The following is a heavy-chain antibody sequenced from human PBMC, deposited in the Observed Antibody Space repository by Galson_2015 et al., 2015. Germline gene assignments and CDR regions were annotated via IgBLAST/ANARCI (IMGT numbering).Heavy chain of an antibody. V-gene: IGHV4-34*01. D-gene: IGHD3-10*01. J-gene: IGHJ5*02. CDR2: INHSGST. Sequence: SETLSLTCAVYGGSFSGYYWSWIRQPPGKGLEWIGEINHSGSTKCNPSLKSRVTLPVDTSKNQFSLMLSSVTAADTAVHYCARGNYYGSGSHSVNYFDPWGQGTLVTVSS. CDR1: GGSFSGYY. CDR3: ARGNYYGSGSHSVNYFDP.